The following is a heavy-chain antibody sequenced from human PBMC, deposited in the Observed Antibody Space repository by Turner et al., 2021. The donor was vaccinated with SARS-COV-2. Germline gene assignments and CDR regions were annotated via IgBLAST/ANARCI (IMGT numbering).Heavy chain of an antibody. CDR1: GYTLTELS. CDR3: ATAPAIAADCRWFDP. D-gene: IGHD6-25*01. J-gene: IGHJ5*02. V-gene: IGHV1-24*01. Sequence: QGQLVQTGAEVKKPAASVTVSCKVSGYTLTELSMHWVRQAPGKGLEEMGGIDPEDGGTIYDPKLKGRVTITEDTSTDTAYMELSTLSSADTAVYYCATAPAIAADCRWFDPWGQGTLVTVSS. CDR2: IDPEDGGT.